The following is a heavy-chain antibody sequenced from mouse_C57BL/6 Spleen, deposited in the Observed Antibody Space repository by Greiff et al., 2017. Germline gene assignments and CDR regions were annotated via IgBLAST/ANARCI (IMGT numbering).Heavy chain of an antibody. Sequence: EVKLVESEGGLVQPGSSMKLSCTASGFTFSDYYMAWVRQVRGKGLEWVANINYDGSSTYYLDSLKSRFIISRDNAKNILYLQMSSLKSEDTATYYCARDRLGFAYWGQGTLVTVSA. CDR2: INYDGSST. CDR3: ARDRLGFAY. V-gene: IGHV5-16*01. CDR1: GFTFSDYY. J-gene: IGHJ3*01. D-gene: IGHD3-2*02.